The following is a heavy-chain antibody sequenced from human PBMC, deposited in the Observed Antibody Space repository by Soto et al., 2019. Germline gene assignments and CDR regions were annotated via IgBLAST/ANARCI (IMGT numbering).Heavy chain of an antibody. D-gene: IGHD5-12*01. V-gene: IGHV3-53*01. CDR1: GFTVSSNY. CDR2: IYSGGST. Sequence: GSLRRSCADSGFTVSSNYMSWVRQAPGKGLEWVSVIYSGGSTYYADSVKGRFTISRDNSKNTLYLQMNSLRAEDTAVYYCARDSYIGYERNSGMDVCCQGTTVTVSS. CDR3: ARDSYIGYERNSGMDV. J-gene: IGHJ6*02.